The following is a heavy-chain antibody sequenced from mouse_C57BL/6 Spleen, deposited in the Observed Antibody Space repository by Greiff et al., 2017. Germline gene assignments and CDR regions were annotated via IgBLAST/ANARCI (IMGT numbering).Heavy chain of an antibody. CDR1: GFSLTSYA. V-gene: IGHV2-9-1*01. CDR2: IWTGGGT. J-gene: IGHJ3*01. D-gene: IGHD4-1*01. Sequence: VQVVESGPGLVAPSQSLSITCTVSGFSLTSYAISWVRQPPGKGLEWLGVIWTGGGTNYNSALKSRLSISKDNSKSQVFLKMNSLQTDDTARYXCARNAGTGAWFAYWGQGTLVTVSA. CDR3: ARNAGTGAWFAY.